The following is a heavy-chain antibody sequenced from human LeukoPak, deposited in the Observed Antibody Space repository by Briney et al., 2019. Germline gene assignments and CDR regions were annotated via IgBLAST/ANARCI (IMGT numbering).Heavy chain of an antibody. V-gene: IGHV3-9*01. CDR2: INWNSDSI. J-gene: IGHJ4*02. CDR1: GFTFDDYA. Sequence: GRSLRLSCAVSGFTFDDYAMHWVRQVPGKGLEWVSGINWNSDSIGYADSVKGRFTTSRDNAKNSLYLQMNSLRAEDTAFYYCAINGGGDTGYGNFDYWGQGTLVTVSS. D-gene: IGHD3-16*01. CDR3: AINGGGDTGYGNFDY.